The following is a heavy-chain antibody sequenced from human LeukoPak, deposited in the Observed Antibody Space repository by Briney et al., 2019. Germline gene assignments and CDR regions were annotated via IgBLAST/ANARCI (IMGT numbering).Heavy chain of an antibody. J-gene: IGHJ3*02. V-gene: IGHV1-24*01. CDR1: GYTLTELA. Sequence: ASVKVSCKVSGYTLTELAMHWVRQVPGKGLEWMGGYDPEEGKTVYAQKFQVRITMTDDTSTDTTYMELSSLRSEDTAVYYCASNGDTDAFDIWGQGTMVTVSS. CDR3: ASNGDTDAFDI. CDR2: YDPEEGKT. D-gene: IGHD4-17*01.